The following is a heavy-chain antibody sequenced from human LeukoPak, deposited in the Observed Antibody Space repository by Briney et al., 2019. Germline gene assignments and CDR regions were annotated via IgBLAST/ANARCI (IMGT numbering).Heavy chain of an antibody. CDR3: ARAPRIMITFGGEEPYFDY. J-gene: IGHJ4*02. D-gene: IGHD3-16*01. CDR1: GYSISSGYY. V-gene: IGHV4-38-2*02. Sequence: PSETLSLTCSVSGYSISSGYYWGWIRQPPGKGLEWIASIYHSGSTNYNPSLKSRVTISVDTSKNQFSLKLSSVTAADTAVYYCARAPRIMITFGGEEPYFDYWGQGTLVTVSS. CDR2: IYHSGST.